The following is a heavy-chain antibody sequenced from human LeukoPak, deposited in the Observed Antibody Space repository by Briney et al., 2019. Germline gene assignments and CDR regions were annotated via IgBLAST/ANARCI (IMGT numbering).Heavy chain of an antibody. J-gene: IGHJ4*02. CDR1: GYTFTSYG. Sequence: ASVKVSCKASGYTFTSYGISWVRQAPGQGLEWMGWISAYNGNTNYAQKLRGRVTMTTDTSTSTAYMELRSLRSDDTAVYYCARLLRQTSVGPDLYYFDYWGQGTLVTVSS. V-gene: IGHV1-18*01. CDR2: ISAYNGNT. D-gene: IGHD2-2*02. CDR3: ARLLRQTSVGPDLYYFDY.